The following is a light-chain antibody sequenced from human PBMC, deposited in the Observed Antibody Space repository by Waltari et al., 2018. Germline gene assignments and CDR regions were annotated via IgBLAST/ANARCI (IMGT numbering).Light chain of an antibody. V-gene: IGLV3-19*01. CDR1: SLRTYY. CDR3: HSRDSSGDVV. J-gene: IGLJ2*01. Sequence: SSELTRDPAVSVALGQTVRITCQGDSLRTYYVSWFHQKPGQAPALVIYGKNNRPSGIPDRVSASSSGSTASLTIIGAQAEDEADYYCHSRDSSGDVVIGGGTKLTVV. CDR2: GKN.